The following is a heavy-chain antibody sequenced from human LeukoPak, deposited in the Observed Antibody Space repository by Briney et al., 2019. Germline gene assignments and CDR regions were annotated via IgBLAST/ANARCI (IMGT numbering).Heavy chain of an antibody. CDR3: ARDAWDSSSWPYYYYGMDV. J-gene: IGHJ6*02. D-gene: IGHD6-13*01. V-gene: IGHV3-7*03. CDR2: IKRDGSVT. CDR1: GFDFSTYW. Sequence: GGSLRLSCAVSGFDFSTYWMTWVRQAPGKGLEWVANIKRDGSVTNYLDSVKGRFTISRDNAKNSLYLQMNSLRAEDTAVYYCARDAWDSSSWPYYYYGMDVWGQGTTVTVSS.